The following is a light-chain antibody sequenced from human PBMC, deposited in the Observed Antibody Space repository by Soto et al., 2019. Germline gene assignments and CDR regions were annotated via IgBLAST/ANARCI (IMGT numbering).Light chain of an antibody. CDR3: HQYYSLTPPWT. Sequence: DIVMTQSPDALAVSLGETATIHCKSSRGLLYSANKKNYLAWYQQKAGQPPKLLFYWASTRESGVPDRFSGGGSGTDFTLTITRLQAEDVAVYYCHQYYSLTPPWTFGQGTKVDIK. J-gene: IGKJ1*01. CDR2: WAS. V-gene: IGKV4-1*01. CDR1: RGLLYSANKKNY.